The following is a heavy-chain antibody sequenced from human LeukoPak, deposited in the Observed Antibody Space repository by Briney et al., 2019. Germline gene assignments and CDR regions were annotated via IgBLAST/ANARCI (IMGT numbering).Heavy chain of an antibody. V-gene: IGHV4-59*01. CDR3: ARGYFYYYTDV. J-gene: IGHJ6*03. CDR1: GGSISSYY. CDR2: IYYGGST. Sequence: SETLSLTCTVSGGSISSYYWSWIRQPPGKGLEWIGYIYYGGSTNYNLSLKSRVTISVDTSKNQFSLNLSSVTAADTAVYYCARGYFYYYTDVWGKGTTVTVSS.